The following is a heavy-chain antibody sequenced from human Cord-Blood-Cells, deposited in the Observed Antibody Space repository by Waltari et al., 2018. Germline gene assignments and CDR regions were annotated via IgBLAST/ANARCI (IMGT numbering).Heavy chain of an antibody. V-gene: IGHV3-9*01. CDR1: GFTFDDYA. Sequence: EVQLVESGGGLVQPGRSLRLSCAASGFTFDDYAMHWVRQAPGKGLEWVSGSSWNSGSIGYADSVKGRFTISRDNAKNSLYLQMNSLRAEDTALYYCAKDYYYDSSGYDYWGQGTLVTVSS. J-gene: IGHJ4*02. CDR3: AKDYYYDSSGYDY. CDR2: SSWNSGSI. D-gene: IGHD3-22*01.